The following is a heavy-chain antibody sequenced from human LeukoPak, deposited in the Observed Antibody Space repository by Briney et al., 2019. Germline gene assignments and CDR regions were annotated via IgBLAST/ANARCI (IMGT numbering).Heavy chain of an antibody. J-gene: IGHJ6*03. V-gene: IGHV1-46*01. CDR3: ASHSRSIVGATLRYYYYYMDV. CDR1: GYTFTSYY. CDR2: INPSGGST. Sequence: GGSLRLSCAASGYTFTSYYMHWVRQAPGQGLEWMGIINPSGGSTSYAQKFQGRVTMTRDMSTSTVYMELSSLRSEDTAVYYCASHSRSIVGATLRYYYYYMDVWGKGTTVTVSS. D-gene: IGHD1-26*01.